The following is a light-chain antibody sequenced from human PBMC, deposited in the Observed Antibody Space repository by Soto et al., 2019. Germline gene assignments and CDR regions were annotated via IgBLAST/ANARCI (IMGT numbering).Light chain of an antibody. CDR1: GSNIWSTYN. CDR3: QSYDRSLTAVV. Sequence: QAVVTRPPSVSGAPGQRVTISCTGSGSNIWSTYNVQWYQLLPGTAPRLLIFANSNRPSGVPDRFSGSRSGTSASLAIAGLQSEDEADYYCQSYDRSLTAVVFGGGTKLTVL. V-gene: IGLV1-40*01. CDR2: ANS. J-gene: IGLJ2*01.